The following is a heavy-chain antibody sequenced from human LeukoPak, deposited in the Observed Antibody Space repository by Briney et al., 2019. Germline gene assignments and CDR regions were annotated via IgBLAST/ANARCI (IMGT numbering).Heavy chain of an antibody. V-gene: IGHV3-15*01. J-gene: IGHJ6*04. CDR1: GFPFRNAW. Sequence: KPGGSLRLSCAASGFPFRNAWMSWVRQAPGKGLEWVGRIKSKTDGGTTDYAAPVKGRFTISRDDSKNTLYLQMNSLKTEDTAVYYCTACYGSGSYHYYGMDVWGKGTTVTVSS. CDR3: TACYGSGSYHYYGMDV. D-gene: IGHD3-10*01. CDR2: IKSKTDGGTT.